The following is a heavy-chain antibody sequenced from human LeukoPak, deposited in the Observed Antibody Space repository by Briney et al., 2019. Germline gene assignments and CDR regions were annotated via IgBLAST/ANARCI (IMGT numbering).Heavy chain of an antibody. CDR1: GFTFSSYS. J-gene: IGHJ6*02. Sequence: GGSLRLSCAAAGFTFSSYSMNWVRQAPGKGLEWVSSISSSSSYIYYADSVKGRFTISRDNAKNSLYLQMNSLRAEDTAVYYCARGSRGFSDGMDVWGQGTTVTVSS. CDR3: ARGSRGFSDGMDV. V-gene: IGHV3-21*01. CDR2: ISSSSSYI. D-gene: IGHD2/OR15-2a*01.